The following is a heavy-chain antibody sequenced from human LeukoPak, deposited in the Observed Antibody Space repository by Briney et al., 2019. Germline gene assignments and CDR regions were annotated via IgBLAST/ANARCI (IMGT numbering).Heavy chain of an antibody. CDR2: IYSGGST. Sequence: PGGSLRLSCAASGFTVSSNYMSWVRQAPGKGLEWVSVIYSGGSTYYADSVKGRFTISRDNSKNTLYLQMNSLRAEDTAVYYCARDEILTGLDYWGQGTLVTVSS. V-gene: IGHV3-66*01. CDR1: GFTVSSNY. CDR3: ARDEILTGLDY. J-gene: IGHJ4*02. D-gene: IGHD7-27*01.